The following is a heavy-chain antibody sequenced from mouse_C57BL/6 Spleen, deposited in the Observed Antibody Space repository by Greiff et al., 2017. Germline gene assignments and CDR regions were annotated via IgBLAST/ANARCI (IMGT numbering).Heavy chain of an antibody. J-gene: IGHJ3*01. CDR1: GYSFTGYY. Sequence: VQLQQSGPELVKPGASVKISCKASGYSFTGYYMNWVKQSPEKSLEWIGEINPSTGGTTYNQKFKAKATLTVDKSSSTAYMQLKSLTSEDSAVYYCARWGYDYDGGFAYWGQGTLVTVSA. CDR2: INPSTGGT. D-gene: IGHD2-4*01. CDR3: ARWGYDYDGGFAY. V-gene: IGHV1-42*01.